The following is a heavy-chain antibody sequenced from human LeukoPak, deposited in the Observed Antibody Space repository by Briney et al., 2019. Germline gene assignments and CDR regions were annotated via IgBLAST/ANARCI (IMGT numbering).Heavy chain of an antibody. CDR2: IYYSGST. CDR1: GGSISSYY. CDR3: ARAHLGKGSYYYYYMDV. Sequence: PPETLSLTCTVAGGSISSYYWSWIRQPPGKGLEWIGYIYYSGSTNYNPSLKSRFTISVDKSKNQFSLKLSSVTAADTAVYYCARAHLGKGSYYYYYMDVWGKGTTVTVSS. J-gene: IGHJ6*03. D-gene: IGHD3-10*01. V-gene: IGHV4-59*01.